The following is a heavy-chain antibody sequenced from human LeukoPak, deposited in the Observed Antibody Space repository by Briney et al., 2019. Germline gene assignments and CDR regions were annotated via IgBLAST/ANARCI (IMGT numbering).Heavy chain of an antibody. CDR2: ISYSGSN. D-gene: IGHD5-12*01. Sequence: SVTLSLTCTVSGGSIGSYYWSWIRQPPGKGLEWIGHISYSGSNNYNPSLKSRVTISVDTSKNQFSLKLSSVTAADTAVYYCARGGSGYALNWFDPWGQGTLVTVSS. V-gene: IGHV4-59*01. CDR1: GGSIGSYY. J-gene: IGHJ5*02. CDR3: ARGGSGYALNWFDP.